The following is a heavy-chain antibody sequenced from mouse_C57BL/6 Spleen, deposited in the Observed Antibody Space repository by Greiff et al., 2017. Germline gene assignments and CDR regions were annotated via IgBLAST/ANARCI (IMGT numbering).Heavy chain of an antibody. V-gene: IGHV1-42*01. J-gene: IGHJ2*01. CDR1: GYSFTGYY. D-gene: IGHD2-4*01. CDR2: INPSTGGT. Sequence: VQLQQSGPELVKPGASVKISCKASGYSFTGYYMNWVKQSPEKSLEWIGEINPSTGGTTYNQKFKAKATLTVDKSSSTAYMQLKSLTSEDSAVYYCARSKELDDYGGSYFDYWGQGTTLTVSS. CDR3: ARSKELDDYGGSYFDY.